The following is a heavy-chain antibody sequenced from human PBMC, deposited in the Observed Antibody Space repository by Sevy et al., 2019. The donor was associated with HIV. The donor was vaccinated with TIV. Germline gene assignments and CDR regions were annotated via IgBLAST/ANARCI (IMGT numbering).Heavy chain of an antibody. J-gene: IGHJ4*02. Sequence: SETLSLTCTVSGGSISGYYWSWIRQPPGKGLEWIGYIYYSGSTNYNPSPKSRVTISVDTSKNQFSLKLSSVTAADTAVYYCASYYGSGTYFDYWGQGTLVTVSS. CDR2: IYYSGST. CDR1: GGSISGYY. CDR3: ASYYGSGTYFDY. V-gene: IGHV4-59*13. D-gene: IGHD3-10*01.